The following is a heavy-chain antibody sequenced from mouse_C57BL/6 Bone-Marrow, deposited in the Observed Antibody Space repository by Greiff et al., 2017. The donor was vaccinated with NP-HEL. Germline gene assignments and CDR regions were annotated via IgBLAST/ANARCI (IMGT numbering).Heavy chain of an antibody. CDR3: ARAGDYCDGSSPCWWGDV. Sequence: QVQLQQPGAELVKPGASVKLSCTASGYTFTSYWMHWVKQRPGQGLEWIGMIHPNSGSTNYNEKFKSKATLTVDKSSSTAYMQLSSLTSEDSAVYYCARAGDYCDGSSPCWWGDVWGRGTTVTVS. V-gene: IGHV1-64*01. D-gene: IGHD1-1*01. CDR2: IHPNSGST. J-gene: IGHJ1*03. CDR1: GYTFTSYW.